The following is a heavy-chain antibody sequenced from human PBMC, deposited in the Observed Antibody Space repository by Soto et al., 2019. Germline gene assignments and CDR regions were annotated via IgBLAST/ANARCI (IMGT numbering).Heavy chain of an antibody. CDR2: ISGSGGDT. CDR3: AKDAGRGGGSAFDC. V-gene: IGHV3-23*01. D-gene: IGHD2-2*01. CDR1: GFTFSNYA. Sequence: EVQLLDSGGGLVQPGGSLRLSCAASGFTFSNYAMSWVRQAPGKGLEWVSAISGSGGDTFYVGSVKGRFTISRDNSKNTLSLQMNSLRAEDTATYYCAKDAGRGGGSAFDCWGQGTLVTVSS. J-gene: IGHJ4*02.